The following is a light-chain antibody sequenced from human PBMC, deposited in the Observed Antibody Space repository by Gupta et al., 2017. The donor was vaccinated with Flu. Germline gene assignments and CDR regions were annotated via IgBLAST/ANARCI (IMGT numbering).Light chain of an antibody. Sequence: QTVVTQEPSFSVSPGGTVTLTCGLSSGSVSTSYYPSWYQQTPGQAPRKLIYSTNTRSSGVPARFSGSIRGNTAALTITGAQADDESDYYCVLYMGSGTWVFGGGTKLTVL. J-gene: IGLJ3*02. CDR1: SGSVSTSYY. CDR3: VLYMGSGTWV. CDR2: STN. V-gene: IGLV8-61*01.